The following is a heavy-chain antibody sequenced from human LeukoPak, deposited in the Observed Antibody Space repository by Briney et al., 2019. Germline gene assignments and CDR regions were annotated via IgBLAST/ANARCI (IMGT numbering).Heavy chain of an antibody. CDR3: AKDRSCTNGVCHGDFDY. J-gene: IGHJ4*02. Sequence: GGSLRLSCAASGFTFSSYAMSWVRQAPGKGLEWVSDISGSGDNTYYADSVKGRFTISRDNSKNTLYLQMNSLRAEDTAVYYCAKDRSCTNGVCHGDFDYWGQGTLVTVSA. D-gene: IGHD2-8*01. V-gene: IGHV3-23*01. CDR2: ISGSGDNT. CDR1: GFTFSSYA.